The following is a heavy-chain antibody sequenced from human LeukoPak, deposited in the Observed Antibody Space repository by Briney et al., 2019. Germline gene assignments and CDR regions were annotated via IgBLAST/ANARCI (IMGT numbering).Heavy chain of an antibody. CDR3: ARDEVAYCSGGSCYSTWFDP. D-gene: IGHD2-15*01. CDR1: GFTFSSYS. CDR2: ISSSSSYI. V-gene: IGHV3-21*06. Sequence: PGGSLGLSCAASGFTFSSYSMNWVRQAPGKGLEWVSSISSSSSYIYYADSVKGRFTISRDNAKNSLYLQMNSLRAEDKAVYYCARDEVAYCSGGSCYSTWFDPWGQGTLVTVSS. J-gene: IGHJ5*02.